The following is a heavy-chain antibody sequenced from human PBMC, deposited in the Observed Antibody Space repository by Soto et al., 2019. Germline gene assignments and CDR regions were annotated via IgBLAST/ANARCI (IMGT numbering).Heavy chain of an antibody. CDR1: GFTFSDYG. Sequence: VQMVESGGGVVQPGRSLRLTCAVSGFTFSDYGMHWVRQAPRKGLEWVAVVSYDGSSEFYADSVKGRFTISRDNSKNTLHLHMNSLRPEDTAVYYCAKAGYCTRGNCYHYYRYGLDVCGQGTAVTVSS. V-gene: IGHV3-30*18. CDR2: VSYDGSSE. D-gene: IGHD3-10*01. CDR3: AKAGYCTRGNCYHYYRYGLDV. J-gene: IGHJ6*02.